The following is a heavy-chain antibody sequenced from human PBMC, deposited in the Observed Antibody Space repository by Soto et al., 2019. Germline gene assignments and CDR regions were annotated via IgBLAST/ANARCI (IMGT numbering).Heavy chain of an antibody. CDR2: IYYSGST. V-gene: IGHV4-61*01. CDR3: AIGGYCSGGSCYSRSRMDV. Sequence: PSETLSLTCTVSGGSVSSDSCSWSWHRQAPGKGREGIEYIYYSGSTNYNPSLNSRVTISVDTSNNQFSLTLSSVTAADTAVYYCAIGGYCSGGSCYSRSRMDVWGQGTTVTVSS. J-gene: IGHJ6*02. CDR1: GGSVSSDSCS. D-gene: IGHD2-15*01.